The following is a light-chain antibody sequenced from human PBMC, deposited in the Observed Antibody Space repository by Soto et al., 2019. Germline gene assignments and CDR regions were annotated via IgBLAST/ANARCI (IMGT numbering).Light chain of an antibody. CDR3: ETWDSNSRV. J-gene: IGLJ1*01. V-gene: IGLV4-60*02. CDR2: LEGSGSY. CDR1: SGHSSYI. Sequence: QLVLTQSSSASASLGSSVKLTCTLSSGHSSYIIAWHQQQPGKAPRYLMKLEGSGSYNKGSGVPDLFSGSSSGADRYLTISTLQFADGADYYCETWDSNSRVFGTGTKLTVL.